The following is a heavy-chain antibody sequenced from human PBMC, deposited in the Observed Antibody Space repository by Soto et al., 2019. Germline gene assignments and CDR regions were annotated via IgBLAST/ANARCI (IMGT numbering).Heavy chain of an antibody. D-gene: IGHD3-22*01. CDR2: VHYTGST. CDR1: DSSTRNRTHY. Sequence: PSETPALTCTVTDSSTRNRTHYSGRPRPHPGKGLEWIGSVHYTGSTYYNPSLKSRVTMSVDSSRNHLSLKVSSVTAADTAVYYCARHLYSGESSGYYGYWGQGALVNVSS. CDR3: ARHLYSGESSGYYGY. J-gene: IGHJ4*02. V-gene: IGHV4-39*01.